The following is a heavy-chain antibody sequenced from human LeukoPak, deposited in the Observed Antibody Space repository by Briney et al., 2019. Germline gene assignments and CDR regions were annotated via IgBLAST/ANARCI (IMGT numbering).Heavy chain of an antibody. CDR2: IYYSGST. Sequence: SETLSLTCTVSGGSISSSSYYWGWIRQPPGKGLEWIGSIYYSGSTYYNPSLKSRVTISVDTSKNQFSLKLSSVTAADTAVYYCARNGPTYYYDSSGYSFDYWGQGTLVTVSS. CDR1: GGSISSSSYY. J-gene: IGHJ4*02. V-gene: IGHV4-39*01. CDR3: ARNGPTYYYDSSGYSFDY. D-gene: IGHD3-22*01.